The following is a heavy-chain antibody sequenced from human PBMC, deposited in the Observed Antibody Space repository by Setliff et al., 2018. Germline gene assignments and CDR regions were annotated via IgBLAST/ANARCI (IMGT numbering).Heavy chain of an antibody. J-gene: IGHJ3*02. CDR2: ISSDGSTT. CDR1: GFTFSSYW. D-gene: IGHD1-26*01. Sequence: GGSLRLSCAASGFTFSSYWMHWVRQAPGKGLVWVSRISSDGSTTNYADSVKGRFTIFRDNAKNTLYLQMNSLGAEDTAVYYCAREHRGSYSSAFDIWGQGSMVTVSS. V-gene: IGHV3-74*01. CDR3: AREHRGSYSSAFDI.